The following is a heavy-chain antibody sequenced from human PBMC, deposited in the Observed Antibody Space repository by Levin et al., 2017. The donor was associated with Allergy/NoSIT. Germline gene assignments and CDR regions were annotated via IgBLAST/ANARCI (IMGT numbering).Heavy chain of an antibody. V-gene: IGHV3-33*01. D-gene: IGHD3-10*01. J-gene: IGHJ4*02. CDR2: IWYDGSNK. CDR1: GFTFSSYG. Sequence: SCAASGFTFSSYGMHWVRQAPGKGLEWVAVIWYDGSNKYYADSVKGRFTISRDNSKNTLYLQMNSLRAEDTAVYYCARDLSTSPPYYYGSGSYTKGPNWGQGTLVTVSS. CDR3: ARDLSTSPPYYYGSGSYTKGPN.